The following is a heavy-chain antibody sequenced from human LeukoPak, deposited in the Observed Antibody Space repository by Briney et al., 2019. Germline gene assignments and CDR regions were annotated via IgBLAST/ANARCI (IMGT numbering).Heavy chain of an antibody. CDR3: ASWFRYCSGGSCYNGMDV. Sequence: SVKVSCKASGGTFSSYAISWVRQAPGQGLEWMGRIIPIFGIANYAQKFQGRVTITADKSTSTAYMELSSLRSEDAAVYYCASWFRYCSGGSCYNGMDVWGQGTTVTVSS. CDR1: GGTFSSYA. V-gene: IGHV1-69*04. CDR2: IIPIFGIA. J-gene: IGHJ6*02. D-gene: IGHD2-15*01.